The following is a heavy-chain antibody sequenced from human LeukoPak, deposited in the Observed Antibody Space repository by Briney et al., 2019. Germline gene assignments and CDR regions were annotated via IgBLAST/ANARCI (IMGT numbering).Heavy chain of an antibody. D-gene: IGHD3-22*01. J-gene: IGHJ4*02. CDR2: ISYDGSNK. CDR1: RFTFNNYG. V-gene: IGHV3-30*18. CDR3: AKDSSGYYGY. Sequence: PGGSLILSCAASRFTFNNYGMHWVRQAPGKGLEWLAVISYDGSNKYYADSVKGRFTISRDNSKNTLYLQMNSLRAEDTAVYYCAKDSSGYYGYWGQGTLVTVSS.